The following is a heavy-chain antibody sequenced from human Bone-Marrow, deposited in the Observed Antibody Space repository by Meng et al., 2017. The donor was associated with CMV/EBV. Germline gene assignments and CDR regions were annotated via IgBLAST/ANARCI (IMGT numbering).Heavy chain of an antibody. J-gene: IGHJ4*02. CDR2: ISWDGGST. D-gene: IGHD6-19*01. CDR1: GFTFDDYA. V-gene: IGHV3-43D*03. Sequence: GGSLRLSCAASGFTFDDYAMHWVRQAPGKGLEWVSLISWDGGSTYYADSVKGRFTISRDNSKNSLYLKMHSLRAEDTALDYCAKAYHSSVWRDGVDYWGQGTLVTVSS. CDR3: AKAYHSSVWRDGVDY.